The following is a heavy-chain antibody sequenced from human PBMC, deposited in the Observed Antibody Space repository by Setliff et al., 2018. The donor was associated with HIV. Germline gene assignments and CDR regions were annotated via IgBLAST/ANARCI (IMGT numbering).Heavy chain of an antibody. D-gene: IGHD3-22*01. CDR3: AREGGLDYYDSSGHYSY. CDR2: IHTSGNT. Sequence: LSLTCTVSGGSISSGSYYWSWIRQPAGKGLEWIGRIHTSGNTNYNPSLKSRVTISVDTSKNQFSLKLSSVTAADTAVYYCAREGGLDYYDSSGHYSYWGQGTQVTVSS. CDR1: GGSISSGSYY. V-gene: IGHV4-61*02. J-gene: IGHJ4*02.